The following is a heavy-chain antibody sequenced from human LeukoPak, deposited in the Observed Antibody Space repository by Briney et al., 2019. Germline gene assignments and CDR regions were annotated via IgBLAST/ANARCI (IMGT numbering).Heavy chain of an antibody. Sequence: PSETLSLTCTVSGGSISSYYWSWIRQPAGKGLEWIGRIYTSGSTNYNPSLKSRVTMSVDTSKNQFSLKLSSVTAADTAAYYCAREGYYYDSSGYYGYYYYMDVWGKGTTVTVSS. J-gene: IGHJ6*03. CDR1: GGSISSYY. D-gene: IGHD3-22*01. CDR3: AREGYYYDSSGYYGYYYYMDV. V-gene: IGHV4-4*07. CDR2: IYTSGST.